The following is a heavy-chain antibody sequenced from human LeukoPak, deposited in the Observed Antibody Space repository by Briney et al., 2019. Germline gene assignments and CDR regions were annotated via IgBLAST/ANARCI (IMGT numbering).Heavy chain of an antibody. D-gene: IGHD5-12*01. CDR2: ISGSGDST. CDR1: GFTFSSYG. J-gene: IGHJ6*03. CDR3: AKDTVKVTTIRRVPHYMDV. V-gene: IGHV3-23*01. Sequence: GGTLRLSCAASGFTFSSYGMSWVRQAPGKGLEWVSGISGSGDSTYYADSVKGRFTIFRDNSKNTLYLQMNSLRAEDTAVYYCAKDTVKVTTIRRVPHYMDVWGKGTTVTISS.